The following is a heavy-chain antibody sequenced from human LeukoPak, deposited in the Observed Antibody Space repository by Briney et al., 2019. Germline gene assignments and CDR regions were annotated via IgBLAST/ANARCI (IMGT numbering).Heavy chain of an antibody. D-gene: IGHD3-3*01. V-gene: IGHV3-15*01. CDR3: TTEYYDFWSGYYTSDY. CDR2: IKSKTDGGTT. J-gene: IGHJ4*02. CDR1: GFTSSNAW. Sequence: GGSLRLSCAASGFTSSNAWMSWVRQAPGKGLEWVGRIKSKTDGGTTDYAAPVKGRFTISRDDSKNTLYLQMNSLKTEDTAVYYCTTEYYDFWSGYYTSDYWGQGTLVTVSS.